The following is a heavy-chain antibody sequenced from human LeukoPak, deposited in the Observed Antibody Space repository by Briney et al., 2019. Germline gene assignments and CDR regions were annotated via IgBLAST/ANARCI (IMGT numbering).Heavy chain of an antibody. CDR1: GFTFCSYS. J-gene: IGHJ4*02. D-gene: IGHD1-26*01. CDR3: ARGSYDLGGFDY. Sequence: GGSLRLSCAASGFTFCSYSMNWVPHAPGKGLEGVSYISSSSSTIYYADSVKGRFTISRDNAKNSLYLQMNSLRAEDTSVYYCARGSYDLGGFDYWGQGTLVTVSS. V-gene: IGHV3-48*04. CDR2: ISSSSSTI.